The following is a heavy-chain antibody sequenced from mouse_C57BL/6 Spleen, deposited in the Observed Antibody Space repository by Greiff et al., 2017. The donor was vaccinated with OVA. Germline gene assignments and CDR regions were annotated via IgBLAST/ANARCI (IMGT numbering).Heavy chain of an antibody. CDR1: GYTFTSYW. J-gene: IGHJ3*01. CDR2: INPSNGDT. CDR3: ARDGSRNAY. Sequence: VKLQQPGPELVKPGASVKLSCKASGYTFTSYWMHWVKQRPGQGLEWIGNINPSNGDTNYNEKCKSKATLTIDKSSSTAYMQLSSLTSEDSAVYCCARDGSRNAYWGQGTLVTVSA. D-gene: IGHD1-1*01. V-gene: IGHV1-53*01.